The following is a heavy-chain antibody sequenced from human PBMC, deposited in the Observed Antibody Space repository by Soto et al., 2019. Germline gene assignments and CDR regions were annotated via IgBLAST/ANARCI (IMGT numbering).Heavy chain of an antibody. CDR3: AREFAY. Sequence: ETLSLTCTVSGGSVSSGSYYWSWIRQPPGKGLEWIGLIYNSGSTNYNPSLKSRVTISVDTSKNQFSLKLSSVTAADTAVYFCAREFAYWGQGILVTVSS. CDR2: IYNSGST. V-gene: IGHV4-61*01. J-gene: IGHJ4*02. CDR1: GGSVSSGSYY.